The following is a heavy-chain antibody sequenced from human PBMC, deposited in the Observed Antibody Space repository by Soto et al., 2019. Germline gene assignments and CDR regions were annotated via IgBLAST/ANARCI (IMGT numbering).Heavy chain of an antibody. V-gene: IGHV3-21*01. D-gene: IGHD6-13*01. CDR3: ARVKAAGRKYDAFDI. CDR1: GFTFSSYS. CDR2: ISSSSSYI. J-gene: IGHJ3*02. Sequence: GGSLRLSCAASGFTFSSYSMNWVRQAPGKGLEWVSSISSSSSYIYYADSVKGRFTISRDNATNSLYLQMNSLRAEDTAVYYCARVKAAGRKYDAFDIWGQGTMVTVSS.